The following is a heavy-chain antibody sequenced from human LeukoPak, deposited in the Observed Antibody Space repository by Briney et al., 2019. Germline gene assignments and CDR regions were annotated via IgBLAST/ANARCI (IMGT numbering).Heavy chain of an antibody. CDR3: ARGARESSYYDFWSGYYTGQGYYYMDV. J-gene: IGHJ6*03. Sequence: GASVKVSCKASGDTFTSYDINWVRQATGQGLEWMGWMNPNSGNTGYAQKFQGRVTITRNTSISTAYMELSSLRSEDTAVYYCARGARESSYYDFWSGYYTGQGYYYMDVWGKGTTVTVSS. V-gene: IGHV1-8*03. CDR2: MNPNSGNT. CDR1: GDTFTSYD. D-gene: IGHD3-3*01.